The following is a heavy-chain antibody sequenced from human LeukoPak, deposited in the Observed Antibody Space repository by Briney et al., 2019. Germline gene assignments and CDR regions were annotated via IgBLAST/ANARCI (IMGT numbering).Heavy chain of an antibody. CDR3: ASGPTYYYDSSGYYSFDY. J-gene: IGHJ4*02. Sequence: ASVKVSCKASGGTFSSYGISWVRQAPGQGLEWMGGIIPIFGTANYAQKFQGRVTITADESTSTAYMELSSLRSEDTAVYYCASGPTYYYDSSGYYSFDYWGQGTLVTVSS. D-gene: IGHD3-22*01. V-gene: IGHV1-69*13. CDR1: GGTFSSYG. CDR2: IIPIFGTA.